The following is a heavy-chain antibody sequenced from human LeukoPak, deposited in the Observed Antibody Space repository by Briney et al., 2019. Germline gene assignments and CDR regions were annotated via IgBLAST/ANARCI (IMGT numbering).Heavy chain of an antibody. D-gene: IGHD2-2*03. V-gene: IGHV3-11*04. Sequence: GGSLRLSCAASGYTFSDYYMSWIRQAPGKGLEWVSYISSSGSTIYYADSVKGRFTISRDNAKSSLYLQMNSLRAEDTAVYYCARDVKTGYCSSTSCYVPFDYWGQGTLVTVSS. J-gene: IGHJ4*02. CDR1: GYTFSDYY. CDR2: ISSSGSTI. CDR3: ARDVKTGYCSSTSCYVPFDY.